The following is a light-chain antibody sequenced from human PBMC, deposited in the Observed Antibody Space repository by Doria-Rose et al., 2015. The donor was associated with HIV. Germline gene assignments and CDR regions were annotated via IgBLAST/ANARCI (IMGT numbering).Light chain of an antibody. Sequence: TQSPGTLSLSPGERATLSCRASQGFSSTYLAWYQQKPGQAPSLLIYDGSTRATGIPDRSSASGSGTDFTLTINRLEPEDFALYYCHQYGTSWTFGQGTKVEI. CDR3: HQYGTSWT. V-gene: IGKV3-20*01. CDR2: DGS. CDR1: QGFSSTY. J-gene: IGKJ1*01.